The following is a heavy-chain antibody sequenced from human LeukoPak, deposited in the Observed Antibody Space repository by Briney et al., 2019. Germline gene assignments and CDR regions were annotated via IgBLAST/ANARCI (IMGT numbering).Heavy chain of an antibody. CDR3: ARDFSMVRGVPAY. D-gene: IGHD3-10*01. Sequence: ASVKVSCKASGGTFSSYAISWVRQAPGQGLEWMGRIIPIFGTANYAQKFQGRVTITTDESTSTAYMELSSLRSEDTAVYYCARDFSMVRGVPAYWGQGTLVTASS. CDR1: GGTFSSYA. CDR2: IIPIFGTA. V-gene: IGHV1-69*05. J-gene: IGHJ4*02.